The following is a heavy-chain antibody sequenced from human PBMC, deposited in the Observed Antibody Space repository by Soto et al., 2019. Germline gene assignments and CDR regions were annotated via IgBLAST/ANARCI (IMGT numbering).Heavy chain of an antibody. CDR2: IYYSGST. CDR3: ARGRALLLWFGESNWFDP. D-gene: IGHD3-10*01. J-gene: IGHJ5*02. V-gene: IGHV4-59*12. Sequence: SETLSLTFTVSGGSISNYYWSWIRQPPGKGLEWIGYIYYSGSTNYNPSLKSRVTISVDTSKNQFSLKLSSVTAADTAVYYCARGRALLLWFGESNWFDPWGQGTLVTSPQ. CDR1: GGSISNYY.